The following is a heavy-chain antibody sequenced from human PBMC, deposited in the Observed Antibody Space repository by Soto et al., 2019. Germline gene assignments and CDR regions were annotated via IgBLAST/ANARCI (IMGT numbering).Heavy chain of an antibody. CDR2: IIPIFGTA. D-gene: IGHD5-12*01. J-gene: IGHJ6*02. V-gene: IGHV1-69*01. Sequence: QVQLVQSGAEVKKPGSSVKVSCKASGGTFSSYAISWVRQAPGQGLEWMGGIIPIFGTANYAQEFQGRVTITADESTSTAYMELSSLRSEDTAMYYCARAGFSGTYYYYYGMDVWGQGTTVTGSS. CDR1: GGTFSSYA. CDR3: ARAGFSGTYYYYYGMDV.